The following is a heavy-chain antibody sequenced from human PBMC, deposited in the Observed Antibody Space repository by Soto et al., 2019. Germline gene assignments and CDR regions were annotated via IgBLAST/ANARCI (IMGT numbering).Heavy chain of an antibody. CDR3: AKDLELYGSGSYYYYYYGMDV. D-gene: IGHD3-10*01. CDR1: GFIFSSYA. CDR2: TSGSGTTA. J-gene: IGHJ6*02. V-gene: IGHV3-23*01. Sequence: PGGSLRLSCAASGFIFSSYAMSWVRQAPGKGLEWVSATSGSGTTAYYADSVKGRFTFSRDNSKKTMYLQMNSLRAEDTAVYYCAKDLELYGSGSYYYYYYGMDVWGQGTTVTVSS.